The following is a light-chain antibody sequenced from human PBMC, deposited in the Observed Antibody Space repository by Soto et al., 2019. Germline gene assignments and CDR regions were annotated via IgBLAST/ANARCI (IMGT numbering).Light chain of an antibody. CDR1: SGDVGAYNY. Sequence: QSALTQPASVSGSPGQSITISCSGTSGDVGAYNYVSWYQQNPGKAPKLMIYGVTNRPSGISNRFSGSKSGNTASLTISGLQAGDEADYYCTSYTSTTSYVFGTGTKVTVL. J-gene: IGLJ1*01. CDR2: GVT. V-gene: IGLV2-14*01. CDR3: TSYTSTTSYV.